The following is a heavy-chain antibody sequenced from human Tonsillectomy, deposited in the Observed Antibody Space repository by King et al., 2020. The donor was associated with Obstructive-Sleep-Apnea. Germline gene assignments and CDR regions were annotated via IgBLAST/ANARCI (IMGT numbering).Heavy chain of an antibody. CDR2: TYYRSKWFN. J-gene: IGHJ5*02. D-gene: IGHD3-22*01. CDR3: AGARSYYYT. Sequence: VQLQQSGPGLVKPSQTLSHTCAISGDSVSNNTAVWNWIRQSPSRGLEWLGRTYYRSKWFNEYAESVKSRITINPDTSKNQFSLQLNSVTPGDTAVYYCAGARSYYYTWGQGTLVTVSS. CDR1: GDSVSNNTAV. V-gene: IGHV6-1*01.